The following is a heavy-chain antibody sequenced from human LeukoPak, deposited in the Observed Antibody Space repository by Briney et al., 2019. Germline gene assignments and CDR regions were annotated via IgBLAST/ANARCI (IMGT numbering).Heavy chain of an antibody. Sequence: GGSLRLSCAASGFTFSNAWMSWVRQAPGKGLEWVGRIKSKTDGGTTDYAAPVRGRFTISRDDSRNTPYLQLNSLKTEDTAVYYCTTAVTMIDFDYWGQGTPVTVSS. CDR2: IKSKTDGGTT. CDR1: GFTFSNAW. CDR3: TTAVTMIDFDY. V-gene: IGHV3-15*01. J-gene: IGHJ4*02. D-gene: IGHD3-22*01.